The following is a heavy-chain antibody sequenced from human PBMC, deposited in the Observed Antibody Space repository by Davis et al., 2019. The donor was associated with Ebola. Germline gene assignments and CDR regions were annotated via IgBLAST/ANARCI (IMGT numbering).Heavy chain of an antibody. D-gene: IGHD3-10*02. V-gene: IGHV4-34*01. CDR2: INHHGIT. Sequence: MPSETLSLTCAVYGGSFSGYYWSWIRQPPGKGLEWMGEINHHGITSYNPSLKSRVSMSVDTSKKQFSLKVTSVTAADTAVYYCARGLFWGGLDVWGQGTTVTVSS. CDR1: GGSFSGYY. CDR3: ARGLFWGGLDV. J-gene: IGHJ6*02.